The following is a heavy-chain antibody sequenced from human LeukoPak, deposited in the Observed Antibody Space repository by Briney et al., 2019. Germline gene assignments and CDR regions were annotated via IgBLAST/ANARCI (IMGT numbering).Heavy chain of an antibody. Sequence: GGSLRLSCAASGFAFSSYGMHWVRQAPGKGLEWVAFIRYDGSNKYYADSVKGRFTISRDNSKNTLYLQMNSLRAEDTAVYYCAKSGYSNGLSHFYYWGQGALCTVSP. D-gene: IGHD6-19*01. J-gene: IGHJ4*02. V-gene: IGHV3-30*02. CDR3: AKSGYSNGLSHFYY. CDR1: GFAFSSYG. CDR2: IRYDGSNK.